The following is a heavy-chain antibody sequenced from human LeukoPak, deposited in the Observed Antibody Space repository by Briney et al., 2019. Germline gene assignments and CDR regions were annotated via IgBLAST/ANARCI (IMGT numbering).Heavy chain of an antibody. V-gene: IGHV3-48*01. CDR2: ISSSSSTI. D-gene: IGHD6-13*01. Sequence: PGGSLRLSCAASGFTFSSYSMNWVRQAPGKGLEWVSYISSSSSTIYYADSVKGRFTISRDNSKNTLYLQMNSLRAEDTAVYYCARAGIAAADSYYYGMDVWGQGTTVTVSS. CDR1: GFTFSSYS. CDR3: ARAGIAAADSYYYGMDV. J-gene: IGHJ6*02.